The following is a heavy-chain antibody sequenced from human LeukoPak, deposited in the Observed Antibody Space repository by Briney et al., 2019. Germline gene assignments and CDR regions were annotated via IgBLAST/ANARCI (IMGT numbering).Heavy chain of an antibody. CDR2: IRYDGSNK. CDR3: AKLPLEYCSGGSCPDY. J-gene: IGHJ4*02. Sequence: SGGSLRLSCAASGFTFSSYGMHWVRQAPGKGLEWVAFIRYDGSNKYYADSVKGRFTISRDNSKNTLYLQMNSLRAEDTAVYYCAKLPLEYCSGGSCPDYWGQGTLVTVSS. CDR1: GFTFSSYG. D-gene: IGHD2-15*01. V-gene: IGHV3-30*02.